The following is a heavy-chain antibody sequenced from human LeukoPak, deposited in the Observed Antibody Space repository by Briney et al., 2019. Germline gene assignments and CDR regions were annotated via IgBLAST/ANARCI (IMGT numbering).Heavy chain of an antibody. V-gene: IGHV1-46*01. D-gene: IGHD3-10*01. Sequence: ASLKVSCKASGYTFTSYYIHWVRQAPGQGLEWMGLINPSGGSTNYAQKFQGRVTMTRDTSTSTVYMELSSLRSEDTAVYYCARGPSITMVRGGQWYYYMDVWGKGTTVTISS. CDR2: INPSGGST. CDR1: GYTFTSYY. CDR3: ARGPSITMVRGGQWYYYMDV. J-gene: IGHJ6*03.